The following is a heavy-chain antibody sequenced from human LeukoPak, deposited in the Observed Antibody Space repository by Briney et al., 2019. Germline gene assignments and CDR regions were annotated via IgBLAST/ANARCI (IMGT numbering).Heavy chain of an antibody. V-gene: IGHV4-59*01. J-gene: IGHJ4*02. Sequence: SETLSLTCTVSGGSISRYYWSWIRQPPEKGLEWIGYIYYSGNTNYNPSLKSRVTISVDTSKNQFSLKLRSVTAADTAVYYCAREGCEQGYFDYWGQGTLVTVSS. CDR2: IYYSGNT. D-gene: IGHD6-13*01. CDR3: AREGCEQGYFDY. CDR1: GGSISRYY.